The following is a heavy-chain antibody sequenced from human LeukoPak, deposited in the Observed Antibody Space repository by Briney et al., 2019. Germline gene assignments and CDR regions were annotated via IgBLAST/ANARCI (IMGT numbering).Heavy chain of an antibody. Sequence: SVKVSCKASGGTFSSYAISWVRQAPGQGLEWMGGIIPIFGTANYAQKFQGRVTITTDESTSTAYMELSSLRSEDTAVYYCARAYSGYDSPHYYYYYMDVWGKGATVTVSS. J-gene: IGHJ6*03. CDR1: GGTFSSYA. V-gene: IGHV1-69*05. CDR2: IIPIFGTA. D-gene: IGHD5-12*01. CDR3: ARAYSGYDSPHYYYYYMDV.